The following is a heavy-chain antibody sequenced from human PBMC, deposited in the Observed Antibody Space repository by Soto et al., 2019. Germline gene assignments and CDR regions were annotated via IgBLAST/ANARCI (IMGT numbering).Heavy chain of an antibody. Sequence: GGFLRLSCAASGFTFSSYEMNWVRQAPGKGLEWVSYISSSGSTIYYADSVKGRFTISRDNAKNSLYLQMNSLRAEDTAVYYCERSGYCSSTSCLRYGMDVWGQGPTVTVS. CDR1: GFTFSSYE. D-gene: IGHD2-2*03. CDR3: ERSGYCSSTSCLRYGMDV. J-gene: IGHJ6*02. V-gene: IGHV3-48*03. CDR2: ISSSGSTI.